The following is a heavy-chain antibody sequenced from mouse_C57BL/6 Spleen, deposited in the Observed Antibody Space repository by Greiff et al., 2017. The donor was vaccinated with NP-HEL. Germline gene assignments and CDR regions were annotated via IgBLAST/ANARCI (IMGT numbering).Heavy chain of an antibody. J-gene: IGHJ3*01. Sequence: QVQLQQPGAELVMPGASVKLSCKASGYTFTSYWMHWVKQRPGQGLEWIGEIDPSDSYTNYNQKFKGKSTLTVDKSSSTAYMQLSSLTSEDSAVYYCARAVYDYDEGFAYWGQGTLVTVSA. V-gene: IGHV1-69*01. CDR1: GYTFTSYW. CDR2: IDPSDSYT. D-gene: IGHD2-4*01. CDR3: ARAVYDYDEGFAY.